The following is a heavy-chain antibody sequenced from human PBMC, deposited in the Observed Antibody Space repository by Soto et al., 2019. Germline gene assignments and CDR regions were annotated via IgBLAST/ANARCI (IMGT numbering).Heavy chain of an antibody. D-gene: IGHD2-15*01. CDR1: GFTFSSYA. J-gene: IGHJ4*02. Sequence: PGGSLRLSCAASGFTFSSYAMSWVRQAPGKGLEWVSAISGSGGSTYYADSVKGRFTISRDNSKNTLYLQMNSLRAEDTAVYYCAKDAIKYCSGGSCYSSDYWGQGTLVTVSS. CDR3: AKDAIKYCSGGSCYSSDY. V-gene: IGHV3-23*01. CDR2: ISGSGGST.